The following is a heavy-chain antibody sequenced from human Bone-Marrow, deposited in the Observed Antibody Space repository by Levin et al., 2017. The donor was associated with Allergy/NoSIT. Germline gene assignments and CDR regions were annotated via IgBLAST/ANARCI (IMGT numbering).Heavy chain of an antibody. V-gene: IGHV3-30*03. Sequence: GGSLRLSCAASGSFGLHWVRQSPGKGLEWVALISYDGGQKKYADSVRGRFTISRDDVNNTVSLQLNNLRLQDTAVYYCAHAFLHSGYLQQWGQGSLVTVSS. CDR2: ISYDGGQK. CDR3: AHAFLHSGYLQQ. CDR1: GSFG. J-gene: IGHJ1*01.